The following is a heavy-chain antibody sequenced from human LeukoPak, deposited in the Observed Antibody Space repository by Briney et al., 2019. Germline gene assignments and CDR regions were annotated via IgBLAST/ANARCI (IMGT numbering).Heavy chain of an antibody. J-gene: IGHJ4*02. CDR2: IYSGGST. CDR3: ARDRSSGSYFFY. V-gene: IGHV3-53*01. Sequence: SGGSLRPSCAASGFTFSTYAVNWVRQAPGKGLGWVSVIYSGGSTYYADSVKGRFTISRDNSKNTLYLQMNSLRAEDTAVYYCARDRSSGSYFFYWGQGTLVTVSS. CDR1: GFTFSTYA. D-gene: IGHD1-26*01.